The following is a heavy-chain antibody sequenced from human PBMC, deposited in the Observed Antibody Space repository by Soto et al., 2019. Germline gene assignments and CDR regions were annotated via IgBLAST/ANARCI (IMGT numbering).Heavy chain of an antibody. V-gene: IGHV4-59*01. CDR3: ARFTTTVSFDY. D-gene: IGHD4-17*01. CDR1: GGSISGYY. J-gene: IGHJ4*02. CDR2: IYYSGST. Sequence: PSETLSLTCAVSGGSISGYYWSWIRQPPGKGLEWIGYIYYSGSTNYNPSLKSRVTISVDTSKNQFSLKLSSVTAADTAVYYCARFTTTVSFDYWGQGTLVTVSS.